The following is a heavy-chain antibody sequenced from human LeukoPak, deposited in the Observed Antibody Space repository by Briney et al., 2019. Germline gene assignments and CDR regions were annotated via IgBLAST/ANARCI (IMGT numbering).Heavy chain of an antibody. V-gene: IGHV1-2*02. Sequence: ASVKVSCKASGYSFTGHYMHWVRQAPGQGLEWMGWIYPNSGGTNYAQNFQGRVTMTRDTSISTGYMELSRLTSDDSAIYYCTRWRGYSSGWSGPFDDWGQGTLVTVSS. CDR3: TRWRGYSSGWSGPFDD. D-gene: IGHD6-19*01. CDR1: GYSFTGHY. J-gene: IGHJ4*02. CDR2: IYPNSGGT.